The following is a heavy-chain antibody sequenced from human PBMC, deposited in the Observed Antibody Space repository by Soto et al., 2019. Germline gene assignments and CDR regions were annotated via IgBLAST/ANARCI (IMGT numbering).Heavy chain of an antibody. V-gene: IGHV5-10-1*01. J-gene: IGHJ5*02. D-gene: IGHD2-2*01. Sequence: GESLKISCKGSGYSFTSYWISWVRQMPGKGLEWMGRIDPSDSYTNYSPSFQGHVTISADKSISTAYLQWSSLKASDTAMYYCARQDCSSTSCYGKKWFDPWGQGTLVTVSS. CDR1: GYSFTSYW. CDR3: ARQDCSSTSCYGKKWFDP. CDR2: IDPSDSYT.